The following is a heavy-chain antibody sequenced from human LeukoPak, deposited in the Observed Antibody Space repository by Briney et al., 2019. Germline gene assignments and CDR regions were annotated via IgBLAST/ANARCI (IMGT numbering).Heavy chain of an antibody. Sequence: SETLSLTCTASGGSIDSYYWSWIRQPPGKGLEWIGYIYYTGNTEYHPSPKSRVTISLDTSTHQFSLKLTSVTAADTAVYYCARVYQSAEYYFDYWGQGNLVSVSS. V-gene: IGHV4-59*01. D-gene: IGHD2-2*01. CDR1: GGSIDSYY. CDR3: ARVYQSAEYYFDY. CDR2: IYYTGNT. J-gene: IGHJ4*02.